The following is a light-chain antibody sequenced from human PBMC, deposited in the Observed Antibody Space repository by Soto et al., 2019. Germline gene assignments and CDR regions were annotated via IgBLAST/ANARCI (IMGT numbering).Light chain of an antibody. Sequence: EIVLTQSPATLSLSPGERATLSCWASQSVGKYLAWYQQKPGQAPRLLIYDASNRATGIPPRFSGSGSGTDFTLTISSLXPEDFAVYYCQQRRNWPPITFGQGTRLEIK. CDR2: DAS. V-gene: IGKV3-11*01. CDR1: QSVGKY. CDR3: QQRRNWPPIT. J-gene: IGKJ5*01.